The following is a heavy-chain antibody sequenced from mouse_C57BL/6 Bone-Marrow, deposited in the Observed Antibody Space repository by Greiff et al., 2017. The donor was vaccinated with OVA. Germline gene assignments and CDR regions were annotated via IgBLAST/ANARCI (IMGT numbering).Heavy chain of an antibody. Sequence: VKLLESGAELVRPGTSVKVSCKASGYAFTNYLIEWVKQRPGQGLEWIGVINPGSGGTNYNEKLKGKATLTADKSSSTAYMQLSSLTSEDSAVYFCARYYYSNRGYYFDYWGQGTTLTVSS. CDR2: INPGSGGT. D-gene: IGHD2-5*01. CDR1: GYAFTNYL. CDR3: ARYYYSNRGYYFDY. J-gene: IGHJ2*01. V-gene: IGHV1-54*01.